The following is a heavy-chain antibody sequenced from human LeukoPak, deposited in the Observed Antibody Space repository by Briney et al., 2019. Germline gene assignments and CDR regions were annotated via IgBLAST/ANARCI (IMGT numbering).Heavy chain of an antibody. V-gene: IGHV4-34*01. J-gene: IGHJ4*02. Sequence: TSETPSLTCAVYGGSFSGYYWSWIRQPPGKGLEWIGEINHSGSTNYNPSLKSRVTFSVDKSKNQFSLNLSSVTAADTAVYYCATKIVGATRRDYWGQGTLVTVSS. CDR1: GGSFSGYY. CDR2: INHSGST. CDR3: ATKIVGATRRDY. D-gene: IGHD1-26*01.